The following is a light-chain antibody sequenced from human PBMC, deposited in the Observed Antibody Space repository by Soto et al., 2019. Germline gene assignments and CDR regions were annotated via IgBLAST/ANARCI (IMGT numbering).Light chain of an antibody. Sequence: QSALTQPASVSGSPGQSITISCTGTSSDVGGYNSVSWYQQDPGKAPKLMFYEVSNRPSGVSNRFSGSKSSNTASLTISGLQAEDEADYYCSSYTSSSTYVFGTGTKLTVL. V-gene: IGLV2-14*01. CDR3: SSYTSSSTYV. CDR1: SSDVGGYNS. CDR2: EVS. J-gene: IGLJ1*01.